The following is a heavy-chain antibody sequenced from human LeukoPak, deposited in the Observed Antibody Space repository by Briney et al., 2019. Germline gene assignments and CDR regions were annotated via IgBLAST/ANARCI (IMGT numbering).Heavy chain of an antibody. CDR3: AKLAYYDILTGYPDY. J-gene: IGHJ4*02. D-gene: IGHD3-9*01. V-gene: IGHV3-30*18. Sequence: GGSLRLSCAASGFTFSSYGMPWVRQAPGKGLEWVAVISYDGSNKYYADSVKGRFTISRDNSKNTLYLQMNSLRAEDTAVYYCAKLAYYDILTGYPDYWGQGTLVTVSS. CDR2: ISYDGSNK. CDR1: GFTFSSYG.